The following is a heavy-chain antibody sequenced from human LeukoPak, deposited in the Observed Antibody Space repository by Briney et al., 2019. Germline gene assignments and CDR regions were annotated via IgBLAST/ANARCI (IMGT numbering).Heavy chain of an antibody. CDR2: VRYDGIDK. CDR3: AKVLPLTFYYMDV. Sequence: GGSLRLSCAASGVTFATYGMHWVRQAPGKGLERVAFVRYDGIDKYYGDSVKGRFTISRDNSKNTLYLQMNSLRVEDTAVYFCAKVLPLTFYYMDVWGQGTTVTVS. D-gene: IGHD1-14*01. J-gene: IGHJ6*03. V-gene: IGHV3-30*02. CDR1: GVTFATYG.